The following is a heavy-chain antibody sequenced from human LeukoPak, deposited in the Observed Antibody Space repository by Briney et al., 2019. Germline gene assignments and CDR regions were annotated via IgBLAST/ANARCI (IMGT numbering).Heavy chain of an antibody. D-gene: IGHD1-14*01. CDR2: INPSGGST. CDR1: GYTFT. Sequence: ASVKVSFKASGYTFTIHWVRQAPGQGLEGMGIINPSGGSTSYAQKFQGRVTMTRDTSTSTVYMELSSLRSEDTAVYYCARSSGRSPNREYMDVWGKGTTVTVSS. V-gene: IGHV1-46*01. CDR3: ARSSGRSPNREYMDV. J-gene: IGHJ6*03.